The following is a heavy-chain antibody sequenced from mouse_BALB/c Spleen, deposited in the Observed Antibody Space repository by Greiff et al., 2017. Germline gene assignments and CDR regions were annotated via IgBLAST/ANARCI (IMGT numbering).Heavy chain of an antibody. Sequence: EVKVVDSGPGLVKPSQSLSLTCTVTGYSITSDYAWNWIRQFPGNKLEWMGYISYSGSTSYNPSLKSRISITRDTSKNQFFLQLNSVTTEDTATYYCARDGNYDYAMDYWGQGTSVTVSS. CDR3: ARDGNYDYAMDY. J-gene: IGHJ4*01. CDR1: GYSITSDYA. CDR2: ISYSGST. V-gene: IGHV3-2*02. D-gene: IGHD2-1*01.